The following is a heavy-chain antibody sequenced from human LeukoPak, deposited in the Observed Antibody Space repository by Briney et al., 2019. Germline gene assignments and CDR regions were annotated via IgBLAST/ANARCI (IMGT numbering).Heavy chain of an antibody. CDR1: GFTFSSYG. CDR2: IWYDGSNK. D-gene: IGHD3-3*01. CDR3: ARVRVPYYYGMDV. J-gene: IGHJ6*02. V-gene: IGHV3-33*01. Sequence: GGSLRLSCAASGFTFSSYGMHWVRQAPGKGLEWVAVIWYDGSNKYYADSVKGRFTISRDNSKNTLYLQMNSLRAEDTAVYYSARVRVPYYYGMDVWGQGTTVTVSS.